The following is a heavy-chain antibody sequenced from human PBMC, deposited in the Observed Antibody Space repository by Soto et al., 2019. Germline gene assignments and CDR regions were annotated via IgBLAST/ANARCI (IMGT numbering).Heavy chain of an antibody. CDR2: IIPIFGTA. D-gene: IGHD2-15*01. V-gene: IGHV1-69*13. CDR1: GGTFSTYT. Sequence: SAKVSCKSSGGTFSTYTLAWVRQAPGQGLEWVGGIIPIFGTANYPQKFKGRVTITADESTSTAYMELSSLRSEDTAVYYCASRHCSGGSCYNPGFDSWGQGALVTVSS. CDR3: ASRHCSGGSCYNPGFDS. J-gene: IGHJ4*02.